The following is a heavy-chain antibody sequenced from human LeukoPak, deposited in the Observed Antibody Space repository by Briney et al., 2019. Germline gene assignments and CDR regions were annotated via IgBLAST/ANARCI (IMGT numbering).Heavy chain of an antibody. CDR2: TYYRSTLYH. V-gene: IGHV6-1*01. CDR1: GDIFSSISVA. D-gene: IGHD2-2*01. Sequence: SQTLSLTCVLSGDIFSSISVAWDWIRQSPSRGLEWLVSTYYRSTLYHEYAASVKSRVTVNPGTYRHQFSLELKSVTPEDTALYYCVRERYCSSFSCSFDYWGQGTLATVSS. CDR3: VRERYCSSFSCSFDY. J-gene: IGHJ4*02.